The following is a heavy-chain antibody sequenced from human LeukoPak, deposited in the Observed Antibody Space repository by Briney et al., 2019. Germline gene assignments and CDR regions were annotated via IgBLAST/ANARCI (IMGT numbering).Heavy chain of an antibody. D-gene: IGHD5-24*01. J-gene: IGHJ4*02. CDR3: ARGPDGYNSHFDY. CDR1: GFTFSDYA. CDR2: IYYDGSKK. Sequence: GRSLRLSCVASGFTFSDYAMHWVRQAPGKGLEWVAVIYYDGSKKYYADSVEGRFTISRDNSKNTLYVHMKSLRVEDTAVYYCARGPDGYNSHFDYWGQGTLVTVSS. V-gene: IGHV3-30-3*01.